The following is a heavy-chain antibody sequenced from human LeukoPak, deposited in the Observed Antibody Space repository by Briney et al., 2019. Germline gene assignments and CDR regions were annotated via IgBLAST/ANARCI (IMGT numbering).Heavy chain of an antibody. J-gene: IGHJ4*02. CDR1: GFTFSSYA. V-gene: IGHV3-23*01. CDR3: AEVDTAMVTGLFDY. Sequence: SGGSLRLSCAASGFTFSSYAMSWVRQAPGKGLEWVSAISGSGGSTYYADSVKGRFTISRDNSKNTLYLQMNSLRAEDTAVYYCAEVDTAMVTGLFDYWGQGTLVTVSS. D-gene: IGHD5-18*01. CDR2: ISGSGGST.